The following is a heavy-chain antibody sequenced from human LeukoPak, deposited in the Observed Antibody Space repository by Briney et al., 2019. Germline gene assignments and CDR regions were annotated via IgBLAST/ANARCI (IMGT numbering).Heavy chain of an antibody. Sequence: SETLSLTCAVYGGSFSVYYWTWIRQPPGKGLEWIGEINHRGSTNHNPSLKSRVTISVDTSKNQFSLKLSSVTAADTAVYYCARFGYGSGSYYNWFDPWGQGTLVTVSS. CDR3: ARFGYGSGSYYNWFDP. CDR1: GGSFSVYY. V-gene: IGHV4-34*01. J-gene: IGHJ5*02. CDR2: INHRGST. D-gene: IGHD3-10*01.